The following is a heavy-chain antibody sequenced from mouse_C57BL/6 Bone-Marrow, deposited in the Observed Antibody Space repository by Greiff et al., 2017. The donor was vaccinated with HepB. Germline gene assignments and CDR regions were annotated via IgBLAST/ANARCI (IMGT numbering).Heavy chain of an antibody. CDR3: EEGVTTVSPFAY. CDR1: GYTFTDYN. CDR2: INPNNGGT. Sequence: EVQLQQSGPELVKPGASVKMSCKASGYTFTDYNMHWVKQSHGKSLEWIGYINPNNGGTSYNQKFKGKATLTVNKSSSTAYMELRSLTSEDSAVYYCEEGVTTVSPFAYWGQGTLVTVSA. V-gene: IGHV1-22*01. J-gene: IGHJ3*01. D-gene: IGHD1-1*01.